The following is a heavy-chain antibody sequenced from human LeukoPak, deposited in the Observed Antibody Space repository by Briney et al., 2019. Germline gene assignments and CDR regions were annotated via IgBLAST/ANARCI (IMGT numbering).Heavy chain of an antibody. CDR2: IIPIFGTA. D-gene: IGHD6-19*01. J-gene: IGHJ6*03. CDR3: ARGGAVAGIGYYYYMDV. V-gene: IGHV1-69*13. CDR1: GGTFSNYA. Sequence: SVKVSCKASGGTFSNYASSWVRQAPGQGLEWMGGIIPIFGTAISAQKFQGRVTITVDESTNTAYMELSSLRSEDTAVYYCARGGAVAGIGYYYYMDVWGKGTTVTISS.